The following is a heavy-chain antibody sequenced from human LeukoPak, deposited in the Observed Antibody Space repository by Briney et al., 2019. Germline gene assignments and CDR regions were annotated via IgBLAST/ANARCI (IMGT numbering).Heavy chain of an antibody. CDR1: GFTFSDSA. J-gene: IGHJ4*02. CDR3: TGGSGWYSPDD. Sequence: GGSLRLSCAASGFTFSDSAMNWVRQASGKGLEWVGHIRGKTNSYASAYAASVRGRFTIYRDDSKDTAYLQMNSLKTEDTAVYYCTGGSGWYSPDDWVQGTLVSDSS. CDR2: IRGKTNSYAS. V-gene: IGHV3-73*01. D-gene: IGHD6-19*01.